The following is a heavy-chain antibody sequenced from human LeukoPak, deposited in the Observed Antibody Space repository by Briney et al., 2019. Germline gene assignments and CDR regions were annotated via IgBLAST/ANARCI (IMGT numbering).Heavy chain of an antibody. CDR1: GYTFTSYY. J-gene: IGHJ4*02. V-gene: IGHV1-46*01. D-gene: IGHD3-22*01. CDR3: ARTPYDSSGYYSFDY. CDR2: INPSGGST. Sequence: ASVTVSFKASGYTFTSYYMHWVRQAPGQGLEWMGIINPSGGSTSYAQKFQGRVTMTRDTSTSTVYMELSSLRSEDTAVYYCARTPYDSSGYYSFDYWGQGTLVTVSS.